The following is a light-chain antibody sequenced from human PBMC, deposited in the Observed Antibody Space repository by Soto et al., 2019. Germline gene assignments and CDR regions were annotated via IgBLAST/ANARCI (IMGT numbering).Light chain of an antibody. V-gene: IGKV1-39*01. CDR2: AAS. J-gene: IGKJ1*01. CDR3: QQTYSDTWT. Sequence: DIPMTQSPSSLSASVGDRVTISCRASQSIATYVNWYQQKPGGAPELLIYAASTLQSGVPSRFSAGGSGTDFTLTISSLQPEDLAIYYCQQTYSDTWTFGQGTKVDSK. CDR1: QSIATY.